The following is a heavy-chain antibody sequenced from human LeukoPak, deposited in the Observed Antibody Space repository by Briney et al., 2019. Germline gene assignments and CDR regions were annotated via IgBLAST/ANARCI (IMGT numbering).Heavy chain of an antibody. CDR2: INHSGST. D-gene: IGHD3-10*01. V-gene: IGHV4-34*01. CDR3: ARGNDITMVRGVSDWSDP. CDR1: GGSFSGYY. Sequence: SETLSLTCTVYGGSFSGYYWSWIRQPPGKGLEWIGEINHSGSTNYNPSPKSRVTISVDTSKNQFSLKLSSVTAADTAVYYCARGNDITMVRGVSDWSDPWGQGTLVTVSS. J-gene: IGHJ5*02.